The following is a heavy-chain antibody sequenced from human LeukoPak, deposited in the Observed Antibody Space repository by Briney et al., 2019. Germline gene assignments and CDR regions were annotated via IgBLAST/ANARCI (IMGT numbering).Heavy chain of an antibody. CDR1: GFTFSSYS. J-gene: IGHJ4*02. CDR3: ARDCRDSSGWSTNYFDY. CDR2: ISSSSSTI. V-gene: IGHV3-48*01. D-gene: IGHD6-19*01. Sequence: GSLRLSCAASGFTFSSYSMNWVRQAPGKGLEWVSYISSSSSTIYYADSVKGRFTISRDNAKNSLYLQMNSLRAEDTAVYYCARDCRDSSGWSTNYFDYWGQGTLVTVSS.